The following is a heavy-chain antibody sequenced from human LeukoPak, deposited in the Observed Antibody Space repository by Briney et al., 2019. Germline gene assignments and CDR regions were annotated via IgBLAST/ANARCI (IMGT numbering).Heavy chain of an antibody. J-gene: IGHJ4*02. CDR2: IFPGDSDT. CDR3: ARQPGSGA. D-gene: IGHD1-14*01. V-gene: IGHV5-51*01. CDR1: GYSFSGYW. Sequence: GESLKISCKASGYSFSGYWIAWVRQMPGKGLEWMGIIFPGDSDTRYSPSFQGQVTISADKATSTVYLQWRTLRASDSAMYYCARQPGSGARGQGTLVTVSS.